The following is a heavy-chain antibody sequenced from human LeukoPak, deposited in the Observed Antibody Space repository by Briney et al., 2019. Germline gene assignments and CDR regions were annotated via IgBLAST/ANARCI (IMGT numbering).Heavy chain of an antibody. V-gene: IGHV3-23*01. CDR3: AKDRWLNIERRPMDY. D-gene: IGHD5-12*01. CDR1: GFSFSGYA. Sequence: GGSLRLSCRTSGFSFSGYAIKWVRQAPGEGLEWLSRISRGGRDRYYADSVKGRFTIYSDNSDNTLYLQMNRLRGEDTAVYYCAKDRWLNIERRPMDYWGQGTLVTVSS. CDR2: ISRGGRDR. J-gene: IGHJ4*02.